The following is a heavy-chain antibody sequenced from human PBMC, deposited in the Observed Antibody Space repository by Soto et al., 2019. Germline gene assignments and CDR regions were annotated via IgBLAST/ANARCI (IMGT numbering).Heavy chain of an antibody. J-gene: IGHJ4*02. CDR1: GFSIGDYL. Sequence: PGGSLRLSCAASGFSIGDYLMSWVRQAPGKGLEWVANIKQDGSEKYYVDSVKGRFTISKDSAKNSLYLQMNSLRGEDTAVYYCARTVVVVVPDNFDHWGQGTLVTVSS. V-gene: IGHV3-7*01. D-gene: IGHD2-2*01. CDR3: ARTVVVVVPDNFDH. CDR2: IKQDGSEK.